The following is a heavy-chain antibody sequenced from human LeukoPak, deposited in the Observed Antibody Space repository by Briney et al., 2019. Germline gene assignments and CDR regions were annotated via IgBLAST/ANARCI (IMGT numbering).Heavy chain of an antibody. CDR1: GGTFSSYA. V-gene: IGHV1-69*13. CDR3: ARLYDSSGYFLVSDWFDP. J-gene: IGHJ5*02. CDR2: IIPIFGTA. D-gene: IGHD3-22*01. Sequence: ALVKVSCKASGGTFSSYAISWVRQAPGQGLEWMGGIIPIFGTANYAQKFQGRVTITADESTSTAYMELSSLRSEDTAVYYRARLYDSSGYFLVSDWFDPWGQGTLVTVSS.